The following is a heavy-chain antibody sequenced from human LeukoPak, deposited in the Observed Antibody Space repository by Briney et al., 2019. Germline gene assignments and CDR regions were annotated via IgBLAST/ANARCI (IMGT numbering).Heavy chain of an antibody. D-gene: IGHD1-26*01. V-gene: IGHV1-2*04. J-gene: IGHJ6*02. CDR1: GYTLTELS. CDR3: ARGRAGREYGMDV. CDR2: INPNSGGT. Sequence: GASVKVSCKVSGYTLTELSMHWVRQAPGKGLEWMGWINPNSGGTNYAQKFQGWVTMTRDTSISTAYMELSRLRSDDTAVYYCARGRAGREYGMDVWGQGTTVTVSS.